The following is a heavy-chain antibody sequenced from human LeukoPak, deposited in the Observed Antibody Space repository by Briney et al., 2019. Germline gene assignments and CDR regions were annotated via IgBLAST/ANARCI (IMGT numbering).Heavy chain of an antibody. CDR1: GGSINNGGYS. D-gene: IGHD5-24*01. CDR3: ARNVEMATITGLAYFDY. J-gene: IGHJ4*02. V-gene: IGHV3-53*01. Sequence: ETLSLTCTVSGGSINNGGYSWSWVRQAPGKGLEWVSVIYSGGSTYYADSVKGRFTISRDKSKNTLYLQMNSLRAEDTAVYYCARNVEMATITGLAYFDYWGQGTLVTVSS. CDR2: IYSGGST.